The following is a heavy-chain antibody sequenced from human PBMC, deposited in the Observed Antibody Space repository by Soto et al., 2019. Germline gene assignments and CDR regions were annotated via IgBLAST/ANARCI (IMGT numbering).Heavy chain of an antibody. CDR3: ARDPGRWLPSSGGMDV. J-gene: IGHJ6*02. Sequence: QVQLVQSGAEVKKPGSSLKVSCKASGGTFSSYAISWVRQAPGQWLEWMGGIIPIFGTANYAQKFQGRVTITADESTSTAYMELSSLRSEDTAVYYCARDPGRWLPSSGGMDVWGQGTTVTVSS. CDR2: IIPIFGTA. V-gene: IGHV1-69*01. CDR1: GGTFSSYA. D-gene: IGHD3-10*01.